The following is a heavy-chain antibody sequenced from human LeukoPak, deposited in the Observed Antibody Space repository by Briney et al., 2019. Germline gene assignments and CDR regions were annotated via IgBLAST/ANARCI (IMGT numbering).Heavy chain of an antibody. D-gene: IGHD6-13*01. CDR2: ISSNGGSR. J-gene: IGHJ5*02. Sequence: GGSLSLFCSASGFTFRCYDMYWVRQAPGKGLEYVSAISSNGGSRSYADSVKGRFTISRDNSKNTLYLQMSSLRAEDTAVYYCVISPGAGRPINWFELLGQGTLVTVSS. CDR1: GFTFRCYD. CDR3: VISPGAGRPINWFEL. V-gene: IGHV3-64D*09.